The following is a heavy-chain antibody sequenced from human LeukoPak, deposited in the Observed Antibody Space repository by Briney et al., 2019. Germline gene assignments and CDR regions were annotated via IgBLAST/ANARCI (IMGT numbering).Heavy chain of an antibody. V-gene: IGHV1-2*04. D-gene: IGHD1-1*01. J-gene: IGHJ3*02. Sequence: EASVKVSCKASGYTFTGYYMHWVRQAPGQGLEWMGWINPNSGGTNYAQKFQGWVTMTRDTSISTAYMELSRLRSDDTAVYYCARDPQTGGVAFDIWGQGTMVTVSS. CDR3: ARDPQTGGVAFDI. CDR1: GYTFTGYY. CDR2: INPNSGGT.